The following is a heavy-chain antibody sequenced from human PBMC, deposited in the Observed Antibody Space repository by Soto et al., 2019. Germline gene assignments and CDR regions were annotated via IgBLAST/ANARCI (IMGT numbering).Heavy chain of an antibody. J-gene: IGHJ3*02. CDR1: GGSVNSGNYY. Sequence: QVQLQQRGAGLLKPSETLSLTCAVYGGSVNSGNYYWSWIRQPPGKGLEWIGEMSHSGGTHFNPSLRSRFTISVDTFKKQYSLKMSSATAAAKALYYCARVERGTATTVVDAFDIWAPGTLVTVSS. D-gene: IGHD1-1*01. CDR2: MSHSGGT. CDR3: ARVERGTATTVVDAFDI. V-gene: IGHV4-34*01.